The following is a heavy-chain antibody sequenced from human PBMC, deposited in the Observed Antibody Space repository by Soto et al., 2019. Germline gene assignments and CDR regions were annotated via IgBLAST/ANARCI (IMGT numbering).Heavy chain of an antibody. CDR2: ISYDGRNK. Sequence: GGSLRLSCAASGFSFSTCAMHWVRQAPGRGLEWVALISYDGRNKYYADSEQGRFTISRDNSKNTVYLELNSLKIDDTAVYYCARALTGAVAVTDHWGQGT. V-gene: IGHV3-30*04. D-gene: IGHD6-19*01. CDR1: GFSFSTCA. CDR3: ARALTGAVAVTDH. J-gene: IGHJ4*02.